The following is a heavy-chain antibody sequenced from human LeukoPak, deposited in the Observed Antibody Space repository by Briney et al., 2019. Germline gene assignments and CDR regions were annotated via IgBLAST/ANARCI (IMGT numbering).Heavy chain of an antibody. D-gene: IGHD6-19*01. CDR2: IYNSGSA. V-gene: IGHV4-39*07. Sequence: PETLSLTCTVSGGSLSTSTYYWGWIRQPPGKELEWIGSIYNSGSAHYNPSLKRRVTISVDTSRNQFSLKLSSVTAADTALYYCARDEGSGWHNWFDPWGQGTLVTVSS. CDR1: GGSLSTSTYY. CDR3: ARDEGSGWHNWFDP. J-gene: IGHJ5*02.